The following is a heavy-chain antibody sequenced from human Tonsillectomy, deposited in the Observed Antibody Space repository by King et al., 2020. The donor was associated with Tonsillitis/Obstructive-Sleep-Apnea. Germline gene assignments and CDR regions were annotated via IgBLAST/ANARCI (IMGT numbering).Heavy chain of an antibody. CDR3: AKDHGGCRYCSGNSCPTFGMDV. D-gene: IGHD2-15*01. CDR2: ISGSGNST. J-gene: IGHJ6*02. CDR1: GFTFSTYG. V-gene: IGHV3-23*04. Sequence: VQLVESGGGLVQPGGSLRLSCAASGFTFSTYGMSWVRQAPGKGPEWVSVISGSGNSTYYSDSVKGRFTISRDNSKNTLYLQMNSLRTEDTAVYYCAKDHGGCRYCSGNSCPTFGMDVWGQGTTVTVSS.